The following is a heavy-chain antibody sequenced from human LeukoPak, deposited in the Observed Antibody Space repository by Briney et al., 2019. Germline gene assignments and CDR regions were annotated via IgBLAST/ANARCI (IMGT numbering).Heavy chain of an antibody. CDR3: ARDQGGWYGGKWYYYMDV. V-gene: IGHV4-30-2*01. Sequence: KTSQTLSLTCTVSGGSISSGGYYWSWIRQPPGKGLEWIGYIYHSGSTYYNPSLKSRVTISVDRSKNQFSLKLSSVTAADTAVYYCARDQGGWYGGKWYYYMDVWGKGTTVTVSS. CDR1: GGSISSGGYY. D-gene: IGHD6-19*01. J-gene: IGHJ6*03. CDR2: IYHSGST.